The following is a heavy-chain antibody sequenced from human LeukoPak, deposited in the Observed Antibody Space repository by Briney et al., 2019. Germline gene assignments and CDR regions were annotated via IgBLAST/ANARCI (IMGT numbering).Heavy chain of an antibody. J-gene: IGHJ6*03. D-gene: IGHD3-9*01. V-gene: IGHV3-30*02. Sequence: PGGSLRLSCAASGFTFSSYGMHWVRQAPGKGLEWVAFIRYDGSNKYYADSVKGRFTISRDNSKNTLYLQMNSLRAEGTAVYYCAKDSGSEYYDILTSSYYYYYYMDVWGKGTTVTVSS. CDR2: IRYDGSNK. CDR1: GFTFSSYG. CDR3: AKDSGSEYYDILTSSYYYYYYMDV.